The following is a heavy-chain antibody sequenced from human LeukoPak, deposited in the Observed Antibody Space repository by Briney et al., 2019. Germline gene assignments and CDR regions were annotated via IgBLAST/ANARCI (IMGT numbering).Heavy chain of an antibody. CDR2: IHYSGST. J-gene: IGHJ4*02. CDR1: GDSISSGDYY. D-gene: IGHD4-17*01. CDR3: ASGDYGDFSRFDF. Sequence: PSQTLSLTCTVSGDSISSGDYYWSWIRQPPGKGLEWIGYIHYSGSTNHNPSLKSRVTISVDTSKNQFSLKLSSVTAADTAVYYCASGDYGDFSRFDFWGQGTLVTVSS. V-gene: IGHV4-61*08.